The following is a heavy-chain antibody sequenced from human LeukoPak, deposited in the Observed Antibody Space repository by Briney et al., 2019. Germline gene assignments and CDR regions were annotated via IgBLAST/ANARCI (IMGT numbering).Heavy chain of an antibody. CDR3: ARGPYAFWSGWYYFDY. CDR1: GGSFSGYY. CDR2: INHSGST. D-gene: IGHD3-3*01. J-gene: IGHJ4*02. Sequence: SETLSLTCAVYGGSFSGYYWSWIRQPPGKGLEWIGEINHSGSTNYNPSLKSRVTISVDTSKNQFSLKLSSVTAADTAVYYCARGPYAFWSGWYYFDYWGQGTLVTVSS. V-gene: IGHV4-34*01.